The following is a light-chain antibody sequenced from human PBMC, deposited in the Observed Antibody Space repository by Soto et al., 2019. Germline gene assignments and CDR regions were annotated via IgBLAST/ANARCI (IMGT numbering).Light chain of an antibody. Sequence: QSALTQPASVSGSPGQSITISCTGTSSDVGAYNYVSWYQQHPGKAPKLIIFEVSDRPSGVSNRFSGSKSGNTASLTISGLQAEDEADYYCSSFTSSNTLVFAGGTKLTV. V-gene: IGLV2-14*01. J-gene: IGLJ2*01. CDR2: EVS. CDR3: SSFTSSNTLV. CDR1: SSDVGAYNY.